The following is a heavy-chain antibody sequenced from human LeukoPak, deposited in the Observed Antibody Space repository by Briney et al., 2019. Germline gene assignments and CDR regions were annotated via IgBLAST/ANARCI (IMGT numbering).Heavy chain of an antibody. J-gene: IGHJ4*02. CDR3: ARSYYCDISGYPNFDS. D-gene: IGHD3-22*01. V-gene: IGHV3-48*04. Sequence: GGSLRHSCAASRFTLSSYSMNWVRPAPGKGLHWVSYISSSSSTIYYAESVKGRFSISRDNAKNSLYLQMNRVRAEDTAVYYCARSYYCDISGYPNFDSWGQGTLVTVSS. CDR1: RFTLSSYS. CDR2: ISSSSSTI.